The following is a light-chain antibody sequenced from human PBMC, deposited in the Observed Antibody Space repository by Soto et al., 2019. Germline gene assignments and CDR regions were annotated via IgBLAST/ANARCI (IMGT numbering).Light chain of an antibody. CDR1: SSDIGSYDF. CDR3: CSYAGRSSWV. J-gene: IGLJ3*02. Sequence: QAVVTQPASVSGSPGQSITISCTGTSSDIGSYDFVSWYQQHPGKAPKLIIYEGTKRPSGVSNRFSGAKSGSTASLTISGLQAEDEAEYHCCSYAGRSSWVFGGGTKVTVL. V-gene: IGLV2-23*01. CDR2: EGT.